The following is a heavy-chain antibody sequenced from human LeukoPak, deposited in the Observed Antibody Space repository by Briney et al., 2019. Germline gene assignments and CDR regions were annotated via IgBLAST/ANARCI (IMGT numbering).Heavy chain of an antibody. V-gene: IGHV4-34*01. CDR1: GGSFSGYY. Sequence: PSETLSLTCAVYGGSFSGYYWSWIRQPPGKGLEWIGEINHSGSTNYNPSLKSRVTISVDTSKNQFSLKLSSVTAADTAVYYCARVRYGAVTDWGQGTLVTVSS. CDR2: INHSGST. CDR3: ARVRYGAVTD. D-gene: IGHD4-17*01. J-gene: IGHJ4*02.